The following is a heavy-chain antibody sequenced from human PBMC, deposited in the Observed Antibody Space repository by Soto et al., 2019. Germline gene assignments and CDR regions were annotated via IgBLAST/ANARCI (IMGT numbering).Heavy chain of an antibody. CDR3: AKDTESTVQAFDI. CDR1: GVTSRSYA. Sequence: GGSMRLCCVAPGVTSRSYAIIWVRHAPGKGLEWVSAISGSGGSTYYADSVKGRFTISRDNSKNTLYLQMNSLRAEDTAVYYCAKDTESTVQAFDIWGQGTMVTVSS. D-gene: IGHD4-17*01. V-gene: IGHV3-23*01. CDR2: ISGSGGST. J-gene: IGHJ3*02.